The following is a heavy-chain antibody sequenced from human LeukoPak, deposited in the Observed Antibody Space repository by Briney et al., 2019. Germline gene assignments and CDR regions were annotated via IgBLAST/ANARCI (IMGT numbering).Heavy chain of an antibody. D-gene: IGHD3-16*01. CDR2: INPNSGGT. V-gene: IGHV1-2*02. Sequence: GASVKVSCKASGYTFTGYYMHWVRQAPGQGLEWMGWINPNSGGTNYAQKFQGRVTMTRDTSISTAYMELGRLRSDDTAVYYCARSPFYDYVWGSYPPSDYWGQGTLVTVSS. CDR3: ARSPFYDYVWGSYPPSDY. J-gene: IGHJ4*02. CDR1: GYTFTGYY.